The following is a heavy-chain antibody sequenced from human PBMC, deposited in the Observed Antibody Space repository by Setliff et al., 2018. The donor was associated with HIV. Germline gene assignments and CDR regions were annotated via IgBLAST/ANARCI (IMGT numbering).Heavy chain of an antibody. J-gene: IGHJ6*03. Sequence: PSETLSLTCTVSDGSISSGAYYWNWIRQHPGKGLEWIGYIHYSGSTNYNPSLKSRLVISRDTSKNQFSLRLTSVTAADTALYYCARETFYFYMDVWGKGTTVTSP. V-gene: IGHV4-31*03. CDR1: DGSISSGAYY. CDR3: ARETFYFYMDV. CDR2: IHYSGST.